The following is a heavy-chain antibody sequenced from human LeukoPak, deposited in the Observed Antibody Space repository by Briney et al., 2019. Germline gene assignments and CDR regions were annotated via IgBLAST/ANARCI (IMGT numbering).Heavy chain of an antibody. CDR3: ARGLNAAYEYGDYVF. D-gene: IGHD4-17*01. CDR1: GYTFTGYY. J-gene: IGHJ4*02. CDR2: INPNSGGT. V-gene: IGHV1-2*02. Sequence: ASVKVSCKASGYTFTGYYMHWVRQAPGQGLEWMGWINPNSGGTNYAQKFQGRVTMTRDTSISTAYMELSRLRSDDTAVYYCARGLNAAYEYGDYVFWGQGTLVTVSS.